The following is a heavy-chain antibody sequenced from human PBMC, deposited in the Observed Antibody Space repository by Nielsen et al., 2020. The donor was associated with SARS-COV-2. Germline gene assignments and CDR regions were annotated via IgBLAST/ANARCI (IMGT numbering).Heavy chain of an antibody. CDR3: AKLSAEYSSGWYY. Sequence: GVLKISRAASGFTFSSYAMSWVRQAPGKGLEWVSAISGSGGSTYYADSVKGRFTISRDNSKNTLYLQMNSLRAEDTAVYYCAKLSAEYSSGWYYWSQGTLVTVSS. CDR1: GFTFSSYA. J-gene: IGHJ4*02. V-gene: IGHV3-23*01. D-gene: IGHD6-19*01. CDR2: ISGSGGST.